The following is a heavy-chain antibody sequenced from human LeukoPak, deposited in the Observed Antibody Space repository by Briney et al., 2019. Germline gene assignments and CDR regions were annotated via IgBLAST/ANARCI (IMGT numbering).Heavy chain of an antibody. Sequence: SAKISCRASGYSFTSYDISWVRQAPGQGLEWMGWISTYNDNTNFAQKFQGRVTMTTDTSTSTAHMELGSLRSDDTAVYYCGRIDSGGNFFDYWGQGTLVTVSS. CDR2: ISTYNDNT. D-gene: IGHD4-23*01. CDR3: GRIDSGGNFFDY. J-gene: IGHJ4*02. V-gene: IGHV1-18*01. CDR1: GYSFTSYD.